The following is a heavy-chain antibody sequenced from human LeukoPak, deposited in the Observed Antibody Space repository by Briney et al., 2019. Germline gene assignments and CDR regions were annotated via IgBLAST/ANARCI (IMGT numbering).Heavy chain of an antibody. Sequence: ASVKVSCKASGYTFTSYGISWVRQAPGQGLEWMGWISAYNGNTNYAQKLQGRVTMTTDTSTSTAYMELRSLRSEDTAVYYCARDYNYYDSSGYPHWGQGTLVTVS. D-gene: IGHD3-22*01. CDR1: GYTFTSYG. CDR3: ARDYNYYDSSGYPH. V-gene: IGHV1-18*01. J-gene: IGHJ4*02. CDR2: ISAYNGNT.